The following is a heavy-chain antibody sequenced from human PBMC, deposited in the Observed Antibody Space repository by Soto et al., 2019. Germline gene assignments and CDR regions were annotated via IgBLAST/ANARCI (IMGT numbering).Heavy chain of an antibody. J-gene: IGHJ4*02. D-gene: IGHD3-16*01. CDR3: VAGEFFDY. CDR1: GFTFSNSA. V-gene: IGHV3-23*01. CDR2: ITDSGVSK. Sequence: EVQLLESGGGLVQPGGSLRLSCAASGFTFSNSALRWVRKAPGKGLEWVSSITDSGVSKYYTDSVKGRFTISRDNSKNTLFVQMNSLRADDTAVYYCVAGEFFDYWGQGTLVTVSS.